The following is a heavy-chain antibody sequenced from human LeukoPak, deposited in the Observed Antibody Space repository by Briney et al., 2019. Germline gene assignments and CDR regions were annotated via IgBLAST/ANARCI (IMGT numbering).Heavy chain of an antibody. CDR3: AKRGYSYGQFDY. Sequence: GGSLRLSCAASGFTFSSYAMNWVRQAPGKGLEWVSAISDSGGYTYYADSVKGRFTISRDNSKNTLYLQMNSLRAEDTAVYYCAKRGYSYGQFDYWGQGTLVTVSS. V-gene: IGHV3-23*01. D-gene: IGHD5-18*01. J-gene: IGHJ4*02. CDR1: GFTFSSYA. CDR2: ISDSGGYT.